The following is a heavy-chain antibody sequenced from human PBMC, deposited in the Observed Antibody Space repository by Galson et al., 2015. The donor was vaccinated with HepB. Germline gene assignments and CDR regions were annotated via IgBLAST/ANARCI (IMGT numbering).Heavy chain of an antibody. J-gene: IGHJ2*01. CDR1: GGSISSSSYY. V-gene: IGHV4-39*01. Sequence: TLSLTCTVSGGSISSSSYYWGWIRQPPGKGLEWIGSIYYSGSTYYNPSLKSRVTISVDTSKNQFSLKLSSVTAADTAVYYCARSIVPPTDYYDSSGVPADWYFDLWGRGTLVTVSS. CDR2: IYYSGST. D-gene: IGHD3-22*01. CDR3: ARSIVPPTDYYDSSGVPADWYFDL.